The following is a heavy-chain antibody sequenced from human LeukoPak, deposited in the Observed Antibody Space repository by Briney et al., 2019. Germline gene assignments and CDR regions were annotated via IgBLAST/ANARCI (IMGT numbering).Heavy chain of an antibody. CDR1: GFTFSSYG. D-gene: IGHD1-26*01. J-gene: IGHJ4*02. V-gene: IGHV3-23*01. Sequence: PGGSLRLSCAASGFTFSSYGMSWVRQAPGKGLEWVSAISGSGGSTYYADSVKGRFTISRDNSKNTLYLQMNSLRAEDTAVYYCASSGSYALDYWGQGTLVTVSS. CDR2: ISGSGGST. CDR3: ASSGSYALDY.